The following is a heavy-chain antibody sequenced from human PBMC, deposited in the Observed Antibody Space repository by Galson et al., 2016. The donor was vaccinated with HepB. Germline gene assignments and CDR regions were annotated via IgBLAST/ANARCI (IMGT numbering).Heavy chain of an antibody. V-gene: IGHV4-39*01. CDR1: GGSISSTSYS. CDR2: LSFRGRT. Sequence: ETLSLTCTVSGGSISSTSYSWGWIRQPPGRGLEWIGGLSFRGRTYFNPSLKSRDTISVDTSKNQFSLKLSSVTATATAVYDCARQGDGEGFGLDYWGQGTLVTVSS. J-gene: IGHJ4*02. D-gene: IGHD3-10*01. CDR3: ARQGDGEGFGLDY.